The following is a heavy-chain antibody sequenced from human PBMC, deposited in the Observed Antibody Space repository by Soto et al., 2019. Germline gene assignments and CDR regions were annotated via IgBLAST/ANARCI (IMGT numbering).Heavy chain of an antibody. J-gene: IGHJ6*02. CDR2: FDPEDGET. V-gene: IGHV1-24*01. D-gene: IGHD3-10*01. CDR1: GYTLTELS. CDR3: ATGRPVTYYYGSGSSIYYGMDV. Sequence: ASVKVSCKVSGYTLTELSMHWVRQAPGKGLEWMGGFDPEDGETIYAQKFQGRVTMTEDTSTDTAYMELSSLRSEDTAVYYCATGRPVTYYYGSGSSIYYGMDVWGPGTTVTVSS.